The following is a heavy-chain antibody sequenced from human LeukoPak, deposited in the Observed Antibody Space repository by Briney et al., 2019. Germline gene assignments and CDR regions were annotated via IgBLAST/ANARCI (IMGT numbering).Heavy chain of an antibody. V-gene: IGHV1-69*13. D-gene: IGHD6-13*01. CDR1: GGTFSSYA. CDR3: AGGNEVAAAGLGWYFDL. CDR2: IIPIFGTA. Sequence: SVKVSCKASGGTFSSYAISWARQAPGQGLEWMGGIIPIFGTANYAQKFQGRVTITADESTSTAYMELSSLRSEDTAVYYCAGGNEVAAAGLGWYFDLWGRGTLVTVSS. J-gene: IGHJ2*01.